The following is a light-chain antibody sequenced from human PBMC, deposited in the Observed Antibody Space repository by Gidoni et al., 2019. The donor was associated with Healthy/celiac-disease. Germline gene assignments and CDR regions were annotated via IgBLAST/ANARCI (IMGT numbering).Light chain of an antibody. CDR2: SNN. CDR3: AAWDDSLNGHVV. J-gene: IGLJ2*01. CDR1: SSNIGSNN. Sequence: QSVLTQPPSASGTPGQRVTISCSGSSSNIGSNNVSWYPQLPGTAPKLLIYSNNQRPSGVPDRFSGSKSGTSASLAISGLQSEDEADYYCAAWDDSLNGHVVFGGGTKLTVL. V-gene: IGLV1-44*01.